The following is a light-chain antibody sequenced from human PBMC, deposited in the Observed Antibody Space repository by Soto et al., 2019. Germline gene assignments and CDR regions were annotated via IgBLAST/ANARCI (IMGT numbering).Light chain of an antibody. V-gene: IGKV1-39*01. CDR1: QNIRGS. CDR2: GAS. CDR3: QQSYTTTVT. Sequence: DIQMTQSPSSLSASVGDRVTITCRASQNIRGSLNWYQQKPGQAPKLLIYGASILQSGVPSRFSGTDSGTDFTLTISSLQPEDFATYYCQQSYTTTVTFGQGTKVDIK. J-gene: IGKJ1*01.